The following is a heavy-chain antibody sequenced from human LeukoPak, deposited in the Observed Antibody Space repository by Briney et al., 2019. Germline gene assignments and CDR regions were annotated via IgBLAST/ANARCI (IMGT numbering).Heavy chain of an antibody. CDR2: IYHSGST. CDR3: ARVGTGNFDY. D-gene: IGHD3/OR15-3a*01. Sequence: SQTLSLTCTVSGGSISSGGYYWSWIRQPPGKGLEWIGYIYHSGSTYYNPSLKSRVTISVDTSKNQFSLKLSSVTAADTAVYYCARVGTGNFDYWGQGTLVTVSS. J-gene: IGHJ4*02. CDR1: GGSISSGGYY. V-gene: IGHV4-30-2*01.